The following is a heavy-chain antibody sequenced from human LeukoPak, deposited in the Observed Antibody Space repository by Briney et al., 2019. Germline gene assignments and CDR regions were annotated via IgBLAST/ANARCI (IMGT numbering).Heavy chain of an antibody. CDR3: ARYYDFWSSIDY. CDR2: IKQDGSEK. CDR1: GFSFSSHW. D-gene: IGHD3-3*01. Sequence: GGSLRLSCAASGFSFSSHWMFWVRQAPGRGLDWVANIKQDGSEKYYVDSVKGRFTISRDNAKNSLYLQMNSLRAEDTAIYYCARYYDFWSSIDYWGQGTLVTVSS. V-gene: IGHV3-7*05. J-gene: IGHJ4*02.